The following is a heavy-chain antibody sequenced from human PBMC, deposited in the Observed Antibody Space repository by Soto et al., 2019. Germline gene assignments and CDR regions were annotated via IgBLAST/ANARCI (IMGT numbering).Heavy chain of an antibody. V-gene: IGHV3-23*01. D-gene: IGHD3-16*02. CDR1: GFTFTNFA. Sequence: PRWSLRLSCAASGFTFTNFAMSWVSQAPGKGLEWFAYIGCRDGTILYADSVKGRFDISRDNSKNTLYLQANSLRAEDTAVYYCTRGSYCDTCRCFLPKYYLAMDXWGRGTTVTVS. J-gene: IGHJ6*02. CDR3: TRGSYCDTCRCFLPKYYLAMDX. CDR2: IGCRDGTI.